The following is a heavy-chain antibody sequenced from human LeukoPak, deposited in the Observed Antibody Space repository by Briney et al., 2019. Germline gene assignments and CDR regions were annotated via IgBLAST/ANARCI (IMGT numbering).Heavy chain of an antibody. V-gene: IGHV1-18*01. CDR1: GYTFTSYG. CDR3: ARGGRIAVAPEYFQH. D-gene: IGHD6-19*01. Sequence: ASVKVSCKASGYTFTSYGISWGRQAPGQGLEWMGWISAYNGNTNYAQKLQGRVTMTTDTSTSTAYMELRSLRSDDTAVYYCARGGRIAVAPEYFQHWGQGTLVTVSS. CDR2: ISAYNGNT. J-gene: IGHJ1*01.